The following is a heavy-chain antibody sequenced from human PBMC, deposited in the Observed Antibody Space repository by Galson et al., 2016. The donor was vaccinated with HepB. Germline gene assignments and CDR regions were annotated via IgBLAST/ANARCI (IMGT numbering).Heavy chain of an antibody. Sequence: SLRLSCAASGFIFSDYAMYWVRQAPGKGLEWVAVISMDGTKKNYADSVKGRYTISRDKFKNTLYLQMNSLRAEDTAVYYCASQKAYGGVVYYYYNGMDVCDQGTTGPV. CDR2: ISMDGTKK. D-gene: IGHD4-23*01. CDR3: ASQKAYGGVVYYYYNGMDV. J-gene: IGHJ6*02. CDR1: GFIFSDYA. V-gene: IGHV3-30-3*01.